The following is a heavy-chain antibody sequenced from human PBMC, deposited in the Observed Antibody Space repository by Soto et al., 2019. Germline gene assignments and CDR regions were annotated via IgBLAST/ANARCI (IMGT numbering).Heavy chain of an antibody. Sequence: QVQLVQSGAEVKKPGASVMLSCKASGYSFTSYDINWVRQAAGQGLEWVGWINPNSGNTDYAQKFQGRVTITRDTSIRTAYMELSSLRSEDTAVYYCARSPFINYFSMDVWGKGTTVTVSS. V-gene: IGHV1-8*01. J-gene: IGHJ6*03. D-gene: IGHD3-10*01. CDR3: ARSPFINYFSMDV. CDR1: GYSFTSYD. CDR2: INPNSGNT.